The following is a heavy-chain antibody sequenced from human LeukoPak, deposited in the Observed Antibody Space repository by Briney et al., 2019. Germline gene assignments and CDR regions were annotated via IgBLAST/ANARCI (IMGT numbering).Heavy chain of an antibody. CDR1: GFTFSSYS. V-gene: IGHV3-21*01. J-gene: IGHJ4*02. Sequence: GGSLRLSYASAGFTFSSYSMNWVRKAPGKELEWVSSISSSSSYIYYADSVKGRFTISRDNAKNSLYLQMNSLRAEDTAVYYCARGSGSWYRGDYWGQGTLVTVSS. CDR2: ISSSSSYI. D-gene: IGHD6-13*01. CDR3: ARGSGSWYRGDY.